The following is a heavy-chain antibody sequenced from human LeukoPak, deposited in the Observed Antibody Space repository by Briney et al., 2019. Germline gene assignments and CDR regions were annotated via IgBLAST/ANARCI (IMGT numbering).Heavy chain of an antibody. J-gene: IGHJ3*02. CDR1: GFTFSSYS. Sequence: GGSLRLSCAASGFTFSSYSMNWVRQAPGKGLEWVSVIYSGGSTYYADSVKGRFTISRDNSKNTLYLQMNSLRAEDTAVYYCARDLSDSCAFDIWGQGTMVTVSS. CDR3: ARDLSDSCAFDI. V-gene: IGHV3-66*01. D-gene: IGHD3-22*01. CDR2: IYSGGST.